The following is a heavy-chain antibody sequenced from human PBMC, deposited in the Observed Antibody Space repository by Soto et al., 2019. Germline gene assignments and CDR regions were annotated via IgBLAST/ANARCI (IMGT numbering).Heavy chain of an antibody. D-gene: IGHD2-15*01. Sequence: SVKVSCKASGGTFSSYAISWVRQAPGQGLEWMGGIIPIFGTANYAQKFQGRVTITADESTSTAYMELSSLRSEDTAVYYCARDPGYCSGGSCYFSWFDPWGQGTLVTVSS. V-gene: IGHV1-69*13. CDR1: GGTFSSYA. CDR3: ARDPGYCSGGSCYFSWFDP. CDR2: IIPIFGTA. J-gene: IGHJ5*02.